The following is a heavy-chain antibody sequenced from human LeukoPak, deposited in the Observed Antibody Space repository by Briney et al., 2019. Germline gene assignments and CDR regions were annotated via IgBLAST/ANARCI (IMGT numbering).Heavy chain of an antibody. CDR2: ISNGGITI. V-gene: IGHV3-48*04. D-gene: IGHD6-6*01. CDR3: ATVGRSTRPGH. CDR1: GFTFSSYG. Sequence: NPGGSLRRTCAASGFTFSSYGLSWVRQAPGKGLEWVSYISNGGITIYYADSVKGRFTISRDNAKSSLFLQMNSLRAEDTAVYYCATVGRSTRPGHWGQGTLVTVSS. J-gene: IGHJ4*02.